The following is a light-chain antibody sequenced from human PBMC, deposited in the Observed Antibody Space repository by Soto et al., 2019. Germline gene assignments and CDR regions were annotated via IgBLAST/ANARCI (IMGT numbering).Light chain of an antibody. Sequence: QSVLTQPASVSGSPGQSIAISCTGPSSDVGGYNYVSWYQQHPGKAPKLMIYDVSVRPSGVSDRFSGSKSDNTASLTISGLQAEDEAHYYCSSYTTSSTVVFGGGTKLTVL. J-gene: IGLJ2*01. CDR3: SSYTTSSTVV. CDR1: SSDVGGYNY. V-gene: IGLV2-14*01. CDR2: DVS.